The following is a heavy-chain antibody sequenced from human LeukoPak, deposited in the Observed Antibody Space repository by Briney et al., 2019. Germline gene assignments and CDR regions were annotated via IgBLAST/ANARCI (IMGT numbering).Heavy chain of an antibody. CDR1: GFTFSRYT. CDR2: ISSKGGST. V-gene: IGHV3-64*01. D-gene: IGHD4-17*01. J-gene: IGHJ4*02. Sequence: GGSLRHSCAASGFTFSRYTMHWARQAPGKGLEYVSGISSKGGSTYYASSVKGRFTISRDNSKNTLYLQMGSLRAEDMAVYCCAREDYGTGKFVYWGQGTLVIVSS. CDR3: AREDYGTGKFVY.